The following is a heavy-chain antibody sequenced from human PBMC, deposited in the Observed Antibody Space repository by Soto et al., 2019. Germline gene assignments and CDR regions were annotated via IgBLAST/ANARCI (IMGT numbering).Heavy chain of an antibody. V-gene: IGHV3-30-3*01. CDR3: ARVPVVPTMVRGGGYGMDI. CDR2: ISYDGSNK. Sequence: QVQLVESGGGVVQPGRSLRLSCAASGFTFSSYAMHWVRQAPGKGLEWVAVISYDGSNKYYADSVKGRFTISRDNSKNTLYLQMNSLRAEDTAVYYCARVPVVPTMVRGGGYGMDIWGQGTTVTVSS. CDR1: GFTFSSYA. D-gene: IGHD3-10*01. J-gene: IGHJ6*02.